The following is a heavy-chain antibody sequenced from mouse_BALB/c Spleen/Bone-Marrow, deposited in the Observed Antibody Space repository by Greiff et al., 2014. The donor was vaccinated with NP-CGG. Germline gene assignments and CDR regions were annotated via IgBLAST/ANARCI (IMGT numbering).Heavy chain of an antibody. CDR2: INPDSSTI. J-gene: IGHJ2*01. Sequence: DVQLQESGGGLVQPGGSLKLSCAASGFDFSRYWMSWVRQAPGKGLEWIGEINPDSSTINYTPSLKDKFIISRDNAKNTLYLRLNKVRSEDTALYYCARPDYYGYLNYWGQGTTLTVSS. V-gene: IGHV4-1*02. CDR3: ARPDYYGYLNY. CDR1: GFDFSRYW. D-gene: IGHD1-1*01.